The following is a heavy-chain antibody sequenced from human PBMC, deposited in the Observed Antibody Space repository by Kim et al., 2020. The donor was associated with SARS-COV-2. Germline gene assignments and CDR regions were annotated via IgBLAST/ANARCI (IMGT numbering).Heavy chain of an antibody. CDR1: GFTFSSYA. D-gene: IGHD3-10*01. CDR3: ARKIGKEDWFDP. V-gene: IGHV3-23*01. Sequence: GGSLRLSCAASGFTFSSYAMSWVRQAPGKGLEWVSAISGSGGSTYYADSVKGRFTISRDNSKNTLYLQMNSLRAEDTAVYYCARKIGKEDWFDPWGQGTLVTVSS. J-gene: IGHJ5*02. CDR2: ISGSGGST.